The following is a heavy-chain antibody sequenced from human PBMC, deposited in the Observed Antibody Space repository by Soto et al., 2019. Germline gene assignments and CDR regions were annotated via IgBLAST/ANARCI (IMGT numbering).Heavy chain of an antibody. V-gene: IGHV1-69*13. D-gene: IGHD2-15*01. J-gene: IGHJ6*02. Sequence: SVKVSCKASGGTFSSYAISWVRQAPGQGLEWMGGIIPIFGTANYAQKFQGRVTITADESTSTAYMELSSLRSEDTAVYYCARDLPKKDCSGGSCYSLYYYYGMDVWGQGTTVTVSS. CDR3: ARDLPKKDCSGGSCYSLYYYYGMDV. CDR1: GGTFSSYA. CDR2: IIPIFGTA.